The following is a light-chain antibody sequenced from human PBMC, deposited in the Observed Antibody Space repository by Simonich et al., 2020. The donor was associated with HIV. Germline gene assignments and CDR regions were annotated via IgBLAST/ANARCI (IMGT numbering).Light chain of an antibody. CDR2: DVS. V-gene: IGLV2-11*01. J-gene: IGLJ3*02. CDR3: CSYAGSSWV. Sequence: QSALTQPRSVSGSPGQSVTISCTGTSRDVGGYNYVSWYPQHPGKAPKLMIYDVSKRPSGVPDRFSGSKSGNTASLTISGLQAEDEADYYCCSYAGSSWVFGGGTKLTVL. CDR1: SRDVGGYNY.